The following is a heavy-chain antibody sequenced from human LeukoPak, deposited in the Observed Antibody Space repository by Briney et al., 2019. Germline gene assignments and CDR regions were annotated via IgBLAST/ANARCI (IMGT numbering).Heavy chain of an antibody. Sequence: SVKVSCKASGYTFTRYDINWVRQDPGHGLEWTGWMNPNRGNTGYAQKFQGRVTMTRNTYISTAYMELSILRSEDTAGYYCARSIVVVPAAKMWFDPLGQGTLVAVSS. CDR3: ARSIVVVPAAKMWFDP. CDR1: GYTFTRYD. CDR2: MNPNRGNT. D-gene: IGHD2-2*01. V-gene: IGHV1-8*01. J-gene: IGHJ5*02.